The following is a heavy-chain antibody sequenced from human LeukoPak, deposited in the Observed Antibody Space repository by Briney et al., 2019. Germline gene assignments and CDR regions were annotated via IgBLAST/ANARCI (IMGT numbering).Heavy chain of an antibody. CDR2: IYYSGST. D-gene: IGHD3-10*01. V-gene: IGHV4-59*01. CDR3: ARSDSGSYYSPPYYYYGMDV. CDR1: GGSISSYY. J-gene: IGHJ6*04. Sequence: PSETLSLTCTVSGGSISSYYWSWIRQPPGKGLEWIGHIYYSGSTNYDPSLKSRVTISVDTSKNQFSLKLSSVTAADTAVYYCARSDSGSYYSPPYYYYGMDVWGKGTTVTVSS.